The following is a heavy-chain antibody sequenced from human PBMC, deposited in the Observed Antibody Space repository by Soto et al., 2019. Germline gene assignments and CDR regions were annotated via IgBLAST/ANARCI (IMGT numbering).Heavy chain of an antibody. V-gene: IGHV4-4*07. J-gene: IGHJ6*02. D-gene: IGHD3-22*01. CDR2: IYTSGST. Sequence: SETLSLTCTVSGGSISSYYWSWIRQPAGKGLECIGRIYTSGSTNYNPSLKSRVTMSVDTSKNQFSLKLSSVTAADTAVYYCAREEQYYYDSSGYSYYYGMDVWGQGTTVTVSS. CDR3: AREEQYYYDSSGYSYYYGMDV. CDR1: GGSISSYY.